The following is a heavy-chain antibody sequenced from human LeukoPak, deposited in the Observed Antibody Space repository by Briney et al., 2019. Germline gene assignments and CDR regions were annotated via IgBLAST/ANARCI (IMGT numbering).Heavy chain of an antibody. J-gene: IGHJ4*02. CDR3: AKPQHYDILTGYYPLDY. Sequence: GGSLRPSCAASGFTFSSYAMSWVRQAPGKGLEWVSAISGSGGSTYYADSVKGRFTISRDNSKNTLYLQMNSLRAEDTAVYYCAKPQHYDILTGYYPLDYWGQGTLVTVSS. CDR1: GFTFSSYA. V-gene: IGHV3-23*01. D-gene: IGHD3-9*01. CDR2: ISGSGGST.